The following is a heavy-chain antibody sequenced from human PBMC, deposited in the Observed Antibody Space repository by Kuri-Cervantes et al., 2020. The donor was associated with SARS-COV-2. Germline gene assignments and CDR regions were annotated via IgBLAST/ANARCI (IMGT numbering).Heavy chain of an antibody. CDR3: ARSYGVRYVPFDH. V-gene: IGHV3-21*04. J-gene: IGHJ4*02. D-gene: IGHD4-17*01. CDR2: ISSSSSYI. Sequence: GESLKISCAASGFTFSSYSMNWVRQAPGKGLEWVSSISSSSSYIYYADSVKGRFTISRDNAKNSLYLQMNSLRAADTAVYYCARSYGVRYVPFDHWGPGTLVTVSS. CDR1: GFTFSSYS.